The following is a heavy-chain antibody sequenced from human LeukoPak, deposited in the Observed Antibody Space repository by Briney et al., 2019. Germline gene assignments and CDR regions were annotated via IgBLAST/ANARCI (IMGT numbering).Heavy chain of an antibody. V-gene: IGHV3-23*01. Sequence: GGSLRLSCAASGFTFSSYAMSWVRQAPGKGLEWVSAISGSGGSTYYADSVKGRFTISRDNSKNTLYLQMNSLRAEDTAVYYCLLGYCSSTSCPTPPLDYWGQGTLVTVPS. CDR2: ISGSGGST. D-gene: IGHD2-2*01. CDR3: LLGYCSSTSCPTPPLDY. J-gene: IGHJ4*02. CDR1: GFTFSSYA.